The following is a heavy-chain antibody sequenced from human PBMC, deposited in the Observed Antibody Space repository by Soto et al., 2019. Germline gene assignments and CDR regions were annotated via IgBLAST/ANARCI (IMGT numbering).Heavy chain of an antibody. Sequence: GGSLRLSCAASGFTFSSYGMHWVRQAPGKGLEWVAVIWYDGSNKYYADSVKGRFTISRDNSKNTLYLQMNSLRAEDTAVYYCARDSEQGGWSRIGFDYWGQGTLVTVSS. CDR1: GFTFSSYG. CDR2: IWYDGSNK. D-gene: IGHD1-26*01. V-gene: IGHV3-33*01. J-gene: IGHJ4*02. CDR3: ARDSEQGGWSRIGFDY.